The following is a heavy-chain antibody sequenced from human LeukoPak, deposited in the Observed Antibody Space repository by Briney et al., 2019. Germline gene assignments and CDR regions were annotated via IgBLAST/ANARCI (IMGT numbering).Heavy chain of an antibody. V-gene: IGHV3-21*01. D-gene: IGHD6-13*01. CDR2: ISSSSSYI. CDR1: GFIFSSYS. CDR3: ARVLIAAASDY. J-gene: IGHJ4*01. Sequence: GGSLRLSCAATGFIFSSYSMNWLRQAPGKGLEWVSSISSSSSYIYYAGSVKGRFTISRDNAKNSLYLQMNSLRAEDTAVYYCARVLIAAASDYWGHGTLVTVS.